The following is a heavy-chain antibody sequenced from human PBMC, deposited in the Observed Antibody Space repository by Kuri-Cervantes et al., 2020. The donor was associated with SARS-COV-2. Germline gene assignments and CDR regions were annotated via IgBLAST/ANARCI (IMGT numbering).Heavy chain of an antibody. Sequence: GGSLRLSCAASGFTFSSYAMHWVRQAPGKGLEMVGRIKSNTDGGTTDYAAPVKDRFNSSSDDSKNTLYLQMTSLKTEDTAVYYCTTPDWPYGYWGQGTLVTVSA. CDR3: TTPDWPYGY. CDR1: GFTFSSYA. CDR2: IKSNTDGGTT. V-gene: IGHV3-15*01. D-gene: IGHD4-17*01. J-gene: IGHJ4*02.